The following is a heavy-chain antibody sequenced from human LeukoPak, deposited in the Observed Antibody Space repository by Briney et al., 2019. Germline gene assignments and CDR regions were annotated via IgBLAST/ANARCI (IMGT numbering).Heavy chain of an antibody. CDR3: ARDGGCSGGNCYQRFDY. J-gene: IGHJ4*02. CDR2: ISYDGSNK. V-gene: IGHV3-30*03. Sequence: GGSLRLSCAASGFTFSSYGMHWVRQAPGKGLEWVAVISYDGSNKYYADSVKGRFTISRDNSKNTVSLEMNSLRVEDTAVYYCARDGGCSGGNCYQRFDYWGQGTLVTVSS. CDR1: GFTFSSYG. D-gene: IGHD2-15*01.